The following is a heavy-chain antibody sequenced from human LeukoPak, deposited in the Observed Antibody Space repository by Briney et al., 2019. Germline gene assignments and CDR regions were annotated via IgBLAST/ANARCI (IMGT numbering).Heavy chain of an antibody. Sequence: GASVKVSCKASGYTFTSYGVSWVRQAPGQGLEWMGGSSAYNGNTNYAQKLQGRVTMTTDTSTSTAYMELRSLRSDDTAVYYCASKGYYDSSGQYYYYGMDVWGQGTTVTVSS. V-gene: IGHV1-18*01. CDR3: ASKGYYDSSGQYYYYGMDV. CDR1: GYTFTSYG. CDR2: SSAYNGNT. D-gene: IGHD3-22*01. J-gene: IGHJ6*02.